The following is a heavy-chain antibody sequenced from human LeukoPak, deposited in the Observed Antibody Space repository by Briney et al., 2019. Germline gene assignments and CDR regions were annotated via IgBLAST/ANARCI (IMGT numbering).Heavy chain of an antibody. J-gene: IGHJ3*02. D-gene: IGHD7-27*01. CDR3: ARARVLGYGAFDI. Sequence: ASVKVSCKASGYTFTGYYMHWVRQAPGQGLEWMGWINPNSGGTNYAQKFQGRVTMTRDTSISTAYMELSRLRSDDTAVYYCARARVLGYGAFDIWGQGTMVTVSS. CDR1: GYTFTGYY. CDR2: INPNSGGT. V-gene: IGHV1-2*02.